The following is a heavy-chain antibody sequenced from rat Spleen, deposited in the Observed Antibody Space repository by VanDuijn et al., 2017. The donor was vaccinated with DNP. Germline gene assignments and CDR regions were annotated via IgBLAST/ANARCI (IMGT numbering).Heavy chain of an antibody. V-gene: IGHV5S23*01. CDR3: ARPRFTRLDSYWYFDL. J-gene: IGHJ1*01. CDR1: GFTFSDYN. CDR2: ITNTGDST. D-gene: IGHD1-4*01. Sequence: EVQLVESGGGLIQPGRSLKLSCAASGFTFSDYNMAWVRQAPAKGLEWVASITNTGDSTYYSDSVKGRFSISRDNAKNTQYLQMDSLRSEDTATYYCARPRFTRLDSYWYFDLWGPGTMVTVSS.